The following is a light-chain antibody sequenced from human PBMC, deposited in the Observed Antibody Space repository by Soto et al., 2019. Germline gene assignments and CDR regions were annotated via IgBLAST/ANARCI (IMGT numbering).Light chain of an antibody. V-gene: IGKV3-15*01. CDR1: QSVGTY. J-gene: IGKJ1*01. Sequence: EIVMMQSPATLSVSPGERATLSCRATQSVGTYVAWYQQKPGQAPSLLIYGASTRASGIPARFSGSGSGTEFTLTIRSLQSGDFAVYYCQQYGSSPWTFGQGTKVEIK. CDR3: QQYGSSPWT. CDR2: GAS.